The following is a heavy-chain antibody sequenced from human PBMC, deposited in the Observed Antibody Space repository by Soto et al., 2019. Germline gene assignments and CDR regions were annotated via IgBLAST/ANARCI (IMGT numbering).Heavy chain of an antibody. J-gene: IGHJ4*02. D-gene: IGHD6-13*01. Sequence: GGSLRLSCAASGFTFSSYAMSWVRQAPGKGLEWVSAISGSGGSTYYADSVKGRFTISRDNSKNTLYLQMNSLRAEDTAVYYCAKDTHHINSSSWQQGTWGPYYFDYWGQGTLVTVSS. CDR3: AKDTHHINSSSWQQGTWGPYYFDY. V-gene: IGHV3-23*01. CDR1: GFTFSSYA. CDR2: ISGSGGST.